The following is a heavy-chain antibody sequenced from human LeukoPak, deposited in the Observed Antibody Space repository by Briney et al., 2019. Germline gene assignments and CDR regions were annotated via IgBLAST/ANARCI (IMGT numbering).Heavy chain of an antibody. CDR3: ARGRLWSGYRDYYYYMDV. Sequence: SETLSLTCTVSGGSISSYYWSWIRQPAGKGLEWIGRVYTSGSTNYNPSLKSRVTMSVDTSKNQFSLKLSSVTAADTAVYYCARGRLWSGYRDYYYYMDVWGKGTTVTVSS. D-gene: IGHD3-3*01. J-gene: IGHJ6*03. V-gene: IGHV4-4*07. CDR2: VYTSGST. CDR1: GGSISSYY.